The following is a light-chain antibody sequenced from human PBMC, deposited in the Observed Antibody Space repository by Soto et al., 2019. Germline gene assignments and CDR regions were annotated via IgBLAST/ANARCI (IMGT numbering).Light chain of an antibody. CDR1: SSNIGAGYG. CDR3: QSYDSSLSAPYV. V-gene: IGLV1-40*01. Sequence: QSVLTQPPSVSGAPGQRVTISCTGSSSNIGAGYGVHWYQHLPGTAPKLLIYGNNNRPSGVPDRFSASKSGPSASLAITGLQADDEADYYCQSYDSSLSAPYVFGTGTKVTV. J-gene: IGLJ1*01. CDR2: GNN.